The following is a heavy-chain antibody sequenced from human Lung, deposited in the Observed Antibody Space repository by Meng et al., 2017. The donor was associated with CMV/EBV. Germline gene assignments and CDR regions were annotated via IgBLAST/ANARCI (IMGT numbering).Heavy chain of an antibody. D-gene: IGHD6-13*01. Sequence: LRLSCTVSGGSISSSSYYWGWIRQPPGKGLEWIGSIYYSGSTYYNPSLKSRVTISVDTSKNQFSLKLSSVTAADTAVYYCARQESSWYYFDYWGQGTLVTFSS. V-gene: IGHV4-39*01. CDR1: GGSISSSSYY. CDR2: IYYSGST. CDR3: ARQESSWYYFDY. J-gene: IGHJ4*02.